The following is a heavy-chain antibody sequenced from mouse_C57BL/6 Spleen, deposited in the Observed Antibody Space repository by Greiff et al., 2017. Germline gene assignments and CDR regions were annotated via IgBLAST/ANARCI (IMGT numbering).Heavy chain of an antibody. D-gene: IGHD2-3*01. J-gene: IGHJ4*01. Sequence: VHLVESGPGLVAPSQSLSITCTVSGFSLTSYGVDWVRQPPGKGLEWLGVIWGGGSTNYNSALMSRLSISKDNSKSQVFLKMNSLQTDDTAMYYCAKHGIPNYDGYGGAMDYWGQGTSVTVSS. V-gene: IGHV2-9*01. CDR1: GFSLTSYG. CDR3: AKHGIPNYDGYGGAMDY. CDR2: IWGGGST.